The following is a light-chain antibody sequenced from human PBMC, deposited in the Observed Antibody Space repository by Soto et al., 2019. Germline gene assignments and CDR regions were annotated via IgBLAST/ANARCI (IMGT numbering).Light chain of an antibody. CDR2: DVS. CDR1: SRDVGSYSY. Sequence: QSALTQPASVSGSPGQSITISCTGTSRDVGSYSYVSWYQHHPGKAPKLKIYDVSKRPSGVSNRFSGSKSGNTASLTISGLQAEYEADYYCSSYTSTSTLVVFGGGTKLTVL. CDR3: SSYTSTSTLVV. J-gene: IGLJ2*01. V-gene: IGLV2-14*03.